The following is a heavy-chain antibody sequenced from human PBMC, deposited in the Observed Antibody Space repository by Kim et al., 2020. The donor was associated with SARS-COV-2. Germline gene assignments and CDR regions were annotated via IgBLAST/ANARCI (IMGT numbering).Heavy chain of an antibody. CDR1: GASIISDY. V-gene: IGHV4-4*08. D-gene: IGHD6-25*01. CDR2: ISNNTRP. CDR3: PRLPYINGWPFAF. J-gene: IGHJ4*02. Sequence: SETLSLTCTISGASIISDYWTWIRHSPGMGLEWIGFISNNTRPGNNPSSKSRLSISLDPSRTQFSRKLNSLTAANTTVYFCPRLPYINGWPFAFWARGT.